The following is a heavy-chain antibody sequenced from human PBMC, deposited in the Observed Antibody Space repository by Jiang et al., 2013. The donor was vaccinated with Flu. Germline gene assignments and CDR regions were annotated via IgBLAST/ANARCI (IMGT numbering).Heavy chain of an antibody. CDR2: IYWDDDT. D-gene: IGHD2-2*01. CDR3: VHCPPSSASFRYFDS. V-gene: IGHV2-5*02. Sequence: KPTQTLTLTCTFSGFSLSDHAEALAWVRQSPGKALEWLALIYWDDDTRYNTSLKARLTVAKGTSKNRVVFTMTNMDPVDTATYYCVHCPPSSASFRYFDSWSQGSLVIVSA. J-gene: IGHJ4*02. CDR1: GFSLSDHAEA.